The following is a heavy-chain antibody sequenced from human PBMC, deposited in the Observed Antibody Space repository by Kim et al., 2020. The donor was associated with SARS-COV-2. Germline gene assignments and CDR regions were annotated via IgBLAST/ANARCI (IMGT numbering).Heavy chain of an antibody. CDR3: ASEIAAAGSIGVGWFDP. V-gene: IGHV4-31*03. D-gene: IGHD6-13*01. Sequence: SETLSLTCTVSGGSISSGGYYWSWIRQHPGKGLEWIGYIYYSGSTYYNPSLKSRVTISVDTSKNQFSLKLSSVTAADTAVYYCASEIAAAGSIGVGWFDPWGQGTLVTVSS. CDR2: IYYSGST. J-gene: IGHJ5*02. CDR1: GGSISSGGYY.